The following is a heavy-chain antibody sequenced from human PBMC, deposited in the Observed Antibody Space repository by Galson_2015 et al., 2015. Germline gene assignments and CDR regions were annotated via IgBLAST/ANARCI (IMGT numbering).Heavy chain of an antibody. CDR2: IWNDGRNN. CDR3: AITENPSHRPYYFDY. D-gene: IGHD3-16*01. CDR1: GFTLSNYG. J-gene: IGHJ4*02. V-gene: IGHV3-33*01. Sequence: SLRLSCAASGFTLSNYGMHWVRQAPGKGLEWVGVIWNDGRNNYYGDSVKGRFTISRDISKNTLLLQMNSLRAEDTALYYCAITENPSHRPYYFDYWGLGTLVTVSS.